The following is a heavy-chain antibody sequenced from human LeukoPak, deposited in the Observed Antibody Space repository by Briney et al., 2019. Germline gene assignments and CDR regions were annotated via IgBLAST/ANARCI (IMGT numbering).Heavy chain of an antibody. CDR2: IIGSGGST. V-gene: IGHV3-23*01. Sequence: PGGSLRLSCAAAGFTFCSYAMIWLRQAPGNGLEGVSAIIGSGGSTYYADTVKGRFTISRDNSKNTLYLQMNSLRAEDTAVYYCAKDVSNDYGVEMYYWGQGTLVTVSS. CDR1: GFTFCSYA. CDR3: AKDVSNDYGVEMYY. D-gene: IGHD4-17*01. J-gene: IGHJ4*02.